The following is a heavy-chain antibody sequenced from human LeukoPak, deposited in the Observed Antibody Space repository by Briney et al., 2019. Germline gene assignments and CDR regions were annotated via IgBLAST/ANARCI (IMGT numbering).Heavy chain of an antibody. D-gene: IGHD6-19*01. CDR3: ASGIAVAGTGFDY. V-gene: IGHV3-21*01. CDR2: ISSSSSYI. Sequence: TGGSLRLSCAASGFTFSSYSMNWVRQAPGKGLEWVSSISSSSSYIYYADSVKGRFTISRDNAKNSLYLQMNSLRAEDTAVYYCASGIAVAGTGFDYWGQGTLVTVSS. J-gene: IGHJ4*02. CDR1: GFTFSSYS.